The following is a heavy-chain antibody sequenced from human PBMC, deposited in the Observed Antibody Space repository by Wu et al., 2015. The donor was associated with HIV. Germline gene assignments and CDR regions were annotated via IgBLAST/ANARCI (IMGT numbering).Heavy chain of an antibody. V-gene: IGHV1-8*02. D-gene: IGHD1-26*01. CDR2: MNPNTGNR. CDR1: GYSFTNFD. CDR3: ARGYLVSRGSRDYYMDV. Sequence: QVQLVQSGAEVKRSGASVKVSCTASGYSFTNFDLNWVRQATGQGLEWVGWMNPNTGNRGFAQKFQGRVTFTKNASISTAYMDLNSLTSADTGVYFCARGYLVSRGSRDYYMDVWGKGTTVTVFS. J-gene: IGHJ6*03.